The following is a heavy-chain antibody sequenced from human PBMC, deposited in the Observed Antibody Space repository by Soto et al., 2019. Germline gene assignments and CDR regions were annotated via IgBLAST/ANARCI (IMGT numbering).Heavy chain of an antibody. CDR2: ISGSGGST. Sequence: GGSLRLSCAASGFTFSSYWMSWVRQAPGKGLEWVSAISGSGGSTYYADSVKGRFTISRDNSKNTLYLQMNSLRAEDTAVYYCASTPLYSSSWSPDMDVWGKGTTVTVSS. J-gene: IGHJ6*03. CDR3: ASTPLYSSSWSPDMDV. CDR1: GFTFSSYW. V-gene: IGHV3-23*01. D-gene: IGHD6-13*01.